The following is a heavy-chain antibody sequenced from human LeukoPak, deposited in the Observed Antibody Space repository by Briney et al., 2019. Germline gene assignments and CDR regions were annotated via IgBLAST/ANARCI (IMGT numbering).Heavy chain of an antibody. D-gene: IGHD3-10*01. J-gene: IGHJ6*03. CDR3: ARGLGSGTYTQYYMDV. V-gene: IGHV3-11*01. CDR1: GFTFSDYY. Sequence: GGSLRLSRAASGFTFSDYYMSWIRQAPGKGLEWVSYISSSGSTIYYADSVKGRFTISRDNAKNSLYLQMNSLRAEDTAVYYCARGLGSGTYTQYYMDVWGKGTTVTVSS. CDR2: ISSSGSTI.